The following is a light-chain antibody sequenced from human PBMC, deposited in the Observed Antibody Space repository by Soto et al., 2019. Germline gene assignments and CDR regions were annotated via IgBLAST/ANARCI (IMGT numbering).Light chain of an antibody. J-gene: IGLJ1*01. CDR2: EVT. V-gene: IGLV2-23*02. CDR3: CSYAGSSTYV. CDR1: SSDVGSYNL. Sequence: QSVLTQPASGSGSPGQSITISCTGTSSDVGSYNLVSWYQQHPGKAPKLMISEVTKRPSGVSNRFSGSKSSNTASLTISGLQAEDEADYYRCSYAGSSTYVFGTGTKVTV.